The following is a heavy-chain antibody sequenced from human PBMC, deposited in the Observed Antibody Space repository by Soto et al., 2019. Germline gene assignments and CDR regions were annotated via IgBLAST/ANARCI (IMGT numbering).Heavy chain of an antibody. V-gene: IGHV5-51*01. Sequence: LGESLKISFKASGYTLISNWVAWVRQVPGKVLELMGIIYPGESETKYSPSFRGQVTISVDKSINTAYLQWSSLKASDTAIYYCARRNSGWPYNGIDVWGRGTTVTVSS. CDR2: IYPGESET. D-gene: IGHD6-19*01. J-gene: IGHJ6*02. CDR1: GYTLISNW. CDR3: ARRNSGWPYNGIDV.